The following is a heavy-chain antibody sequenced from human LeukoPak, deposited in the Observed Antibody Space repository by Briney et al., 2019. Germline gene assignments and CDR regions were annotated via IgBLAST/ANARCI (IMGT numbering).Heavy chain of an antibody. CDR2: ISYDGSNK. CDR1: GFTFSSYA. D-gene: IGHD6-13*01. CDR3: ASASSHRIAAGGDY. Sequence: GGSLRLSCAASGFTFSSYAMHWVRQAPGKGREGVAVISYDGSNKYYADCVKGRFTISRDNAKNTLYLQMNSLRAEDTAVYYCASASSHRIAAGGDYWGQGTLVTVSS. V-gene: IGHV3-30*04. J-gene: IGHJ4*02.